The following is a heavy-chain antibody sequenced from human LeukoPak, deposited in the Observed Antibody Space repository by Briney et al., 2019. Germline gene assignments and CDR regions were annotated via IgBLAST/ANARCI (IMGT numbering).Heavy chain of an antibody. V-gene: IGHV3-30-3*01. CDR2: ISYEGSNK. D-gene: IGHD3-9*01. CDR3: ARDGGYYDILTGYYPN. Sequence: GGSLRLSCAASGFTFSSYAMHWVRQAPGKGLEWVAVISYEGSNKYYADSVKGRFTISRENSKNTLYLQMNSLRAEDTAVYYCARDGGYYDILTGYYPNWGQGTLVTVSS. CDR1: GFTFSSYA. J-gene: IGHJ4*02.